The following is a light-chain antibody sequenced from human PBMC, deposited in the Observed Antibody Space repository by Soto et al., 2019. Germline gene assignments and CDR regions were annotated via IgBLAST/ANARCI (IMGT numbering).Light chain of an antibody. CDR3: QQYGSSPPT. Sequence: EIVLTQSPGTLSLSPGERATLSCRASHSVNSNYLAWYQRKPGQAPRLLIYGASSRAAGIPDRFSGSGSGTHFTLTISRLEPEDFAVFYCQQYGSSPPTFGQGTTVEIQ. CDR1: HSVNSNY. CDR2: GAS. V-gene: IGKV3-20*01. J-gene: IGKJ1*01.